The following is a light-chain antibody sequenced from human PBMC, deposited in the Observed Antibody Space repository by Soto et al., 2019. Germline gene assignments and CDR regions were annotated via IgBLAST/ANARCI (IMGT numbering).Light chain of an antibody. Sequence: QSVLTQPPSASGTPGQRVTISCSGSSSNIGSNTVNWYQHLPGTAPKLLIYSNNQRPSGVPDRFSGSKSGTSASLAISGLQSEDEAEYYCAAWADSLNVVVFGGGTQLTVL. CDR3: AAWADSLNVVV. CDR2: SNN. J-gene: IGLJ2*01. V-gene: IGLV1-44*01. CDR1: SSNIGSNT.